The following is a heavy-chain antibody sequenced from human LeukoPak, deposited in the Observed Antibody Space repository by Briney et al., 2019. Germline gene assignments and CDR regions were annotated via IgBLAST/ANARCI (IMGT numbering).Heavy chain of an antibody. V-gene: IGHV3-7*01. CDR2: IKQDGSET. D-gene: IGHD6-19*01. CDR1: GFTLDRYW. Sequence: GGSLRLSCEVSGFTLDRYWMSWVRQAPGKGLEWVANIKQDGSETHYVDSVKGRFTISRDNAKNSVYLQMNSLRAEDTAVYYCAGSSGWLFDYWGQGTLVAVSS. J-gene: IGHJ4*02. CDR3: AGSSGWLFDY.